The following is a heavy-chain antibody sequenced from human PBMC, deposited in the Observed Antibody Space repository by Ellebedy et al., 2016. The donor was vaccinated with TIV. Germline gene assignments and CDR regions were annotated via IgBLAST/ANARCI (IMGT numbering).Heavy chain of an antibody. D-gene: IGHD7-27*01. CDR3: ARGGNWGLAY. Sequence: SETLSLTXAVYGGSFSGYYWSWIRQPPGKGLEWIGEINHGRRTNYNPSLKSRVTVSADTSKNQFSLKLNSVTAADTAVYYCARGGNWGLAYWGQGTLVTVSA. CDR1: GGSFSGYY. J-gene: IGHJ4*02. V-gene: IGHV4-34*01. CDR2: INHGRRT.